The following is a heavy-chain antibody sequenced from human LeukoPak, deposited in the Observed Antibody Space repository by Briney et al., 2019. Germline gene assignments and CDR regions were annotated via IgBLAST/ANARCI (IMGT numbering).Heavy chain of an antibody. CDR3: ARQGYSSSRDF. CDR2: IYPDDSDT. J-gene: IGHJ4*02. Sequence: GESLKISCKGSEYSFTRYWIGWVRQMPGKGLEWMGIIYPDDSDTRYSPSFQGQVTISADKSINTAYLQWSSLKASDTAIYYCARQGYSSSRDFWGQGTLVTLSS. CDR1: EYSFTRYW. D-gene: IGHD6-13*01. V-gene: IGHV5-51*01.